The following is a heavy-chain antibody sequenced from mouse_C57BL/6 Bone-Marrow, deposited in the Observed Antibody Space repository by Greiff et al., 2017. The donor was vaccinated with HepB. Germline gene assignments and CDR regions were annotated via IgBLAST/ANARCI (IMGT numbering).Heavy chain of an antibody. Sequence: QVQLQQPGAELVRPGSSVKLSCKASGYTFTSYWMDWVKQRPGQGLEWIGNIYPSDSETNYNQKFKDKATLTVDKSSSTAYMQLSSLTSEDSAVYYCAISYYLDYWGQGTTLTVSS. J-gene: IGHJ2*01. CDR3: AISYYLDY. D-gene: IGHD2-12*01. CDR2: IYPSDSET. CDR1: GYTFTSYW. V-gene: IGHV1-61*01.